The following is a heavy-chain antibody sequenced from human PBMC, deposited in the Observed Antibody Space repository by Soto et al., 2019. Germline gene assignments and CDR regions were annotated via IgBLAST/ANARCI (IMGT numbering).Heavy chain of an antibody. J-gene: IGHJ5*02. CDR3: ARLVGSSGNWFDP. D-gene: IGHD6-19*01. CDR2: IYYSGST. Sequence: SETLSLTCTVSGGSISSSSYYWGWIRQPPGKGLEWIGSIYYSGSTYYNPSLKSRVTISVDTSKNQFSLKLSSVTAADTAVYYCARLVGSSGNWFDPWGQGTLVTVSS. CDR1: GGSISSSSYY. V-gene: IGHV4-39*01.